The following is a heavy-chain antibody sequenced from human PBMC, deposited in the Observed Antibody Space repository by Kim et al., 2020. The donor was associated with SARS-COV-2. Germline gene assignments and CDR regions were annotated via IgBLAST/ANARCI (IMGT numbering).Heavy chain of an antibody. V-gene: IGHV4-59*09. J-gene: IGHJ4*02. CDR3: ARGSGGSYSHYDY. Sequence: HPSLQSRVTISVDTSKNQFSLKLSSVTAADTAVYYCARGSGGSYSHYDYWGQGTLVTVSS. D-gene: IGHD1-26*01.